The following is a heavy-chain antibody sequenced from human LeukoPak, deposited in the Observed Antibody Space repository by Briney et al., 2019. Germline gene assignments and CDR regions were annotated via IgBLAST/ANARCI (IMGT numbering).Heavy chain of an antibody. Sequence: PARSLRLSCAASGFTFSSYGIHWVRQTPGKGLEWVALIWNDGSSKYYAESVKGRFTISRDNSKNTLYLQMNSLRGEDTAVYYCARGHYSGSYPLHWFDPWGQGTLVTVSS. CDR1: GFTFSSYG. J-gene: IGHJ5*02. V-gene: IGHV3-33*01. CDR3: ARGHYSGSYPLHWFDP. CDR2: IWNDGSSK. D-gene: IGHD1-26*01.